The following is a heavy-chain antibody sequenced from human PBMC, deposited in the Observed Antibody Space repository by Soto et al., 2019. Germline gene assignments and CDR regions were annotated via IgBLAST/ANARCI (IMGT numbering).Heavy chain of an antibody. CDR2: FDPEDGET. CDR3: ATSYFYCTNGVCYGISPHFDY. Sequence: GASVKVSCKVSGYTHTELSMHWVRQAPGKGLEWMGGFDPEDGETIYAQKFQGRVTMTEDISTDTAYMELSSLRSEDTAVYYCATSYFYCTNGVCYGISPHFDYWGQGTLVTVSS. V-gene: IGHV1-24*01. CDR1: GYTHTELS. J-gene: IGHJ4*02. D-gene: IGHD2-8*01.